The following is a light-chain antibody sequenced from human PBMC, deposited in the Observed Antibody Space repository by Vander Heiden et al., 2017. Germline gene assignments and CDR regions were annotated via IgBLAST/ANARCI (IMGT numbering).Light chain of an antibody. CDR1: SGSIASNY. J-gene: IGLJ7*01. CDR3: QSYDSSNHAV. V-gene: IGLV6-57*02. Sequence: NFMLTQPHPVSESPGQTVTIPCTGSSGSIASNYVQWYQQRPGSAPTTVIYEDNQRPSGVPDRFSGSIDSSSNSASLTISGLKTEDEADYYCQSYDSSNHAVFGGGTQLTVL. CDR2: EDN.